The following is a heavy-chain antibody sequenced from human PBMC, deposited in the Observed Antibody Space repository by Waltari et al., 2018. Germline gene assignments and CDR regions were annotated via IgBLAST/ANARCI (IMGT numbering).Heavy chain of an antibody. D-gene: IGHD2-21*02. V-gene: IGHV3-23*01. CDR2: IRGSGDST. CDR3: AKDTDCGGDCSWYYFDY. CDR1: GFTVCSYV. J-gene: IGHJ4*02. Sequence: EVQLLQSGGGLVQPAGCRGPPCAAAGFTVCSYVMSWVCQAPGKGLEWVSAIRGSGDSTYYADSVKGRCSISRDNSKNTLHLQINNLRAEDTAVYYCAKDTDCGGDCSWYYFDYWGQGTLVTVSS.